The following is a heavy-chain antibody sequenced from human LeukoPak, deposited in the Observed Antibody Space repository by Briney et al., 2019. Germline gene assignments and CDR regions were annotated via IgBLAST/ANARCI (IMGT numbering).Heavy chain of an antibody. J-gene: IGHJ5*02. D-gene: IGHD3-10*01. CDR2: INHSGST. CDR1: GGSFSGYY. V-gene: IGHV4-34*01. Sequence: PSETLSLTCAVYGGSFSGYYWSWIRQPPGKGLEWIGEINHSGSTNYNPSLKSRVTISVDTSKNQFSLKLSSVTAADTAVYYCARVHSLVVRGKLNWFDPWGQGTLVTVSS. CDR3: ARVHSLVVRGKLNWFDP.